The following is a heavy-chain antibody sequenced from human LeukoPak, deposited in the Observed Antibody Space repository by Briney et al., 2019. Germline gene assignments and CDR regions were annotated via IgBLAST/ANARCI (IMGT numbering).Heavy chain of an antibody. V-gene: IGHV3-23*01. CDR1: GFTFSSYA. D-gene: IGHD2-15*01. J-gene: IGHJ4*02. CDR2: ISGSGGST. CDR3: AKDPTSYSGNRTLDY. Sequence: GGSLRLSCAASGFTFSSYAMHWVRQAPGKGLEWVSAISGSGGSTYYADSVKGRFTISRDNSKNTLYLQMNSLRAEDTAVYYCAKDPTSYSGNRTLDYWGQGTLVTVSS.